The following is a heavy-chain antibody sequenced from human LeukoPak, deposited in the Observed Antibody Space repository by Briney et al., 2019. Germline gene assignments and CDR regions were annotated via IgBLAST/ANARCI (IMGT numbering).Heavy chain of an antibody. D-gene: IGHD2-2*01. V-gene: IGHV3-30*04. CDR1: GFTFSSYA. CDR2: ISYDGSNK. Sequence: GRSLRLFCAASGFTFSSYAMHWVRQAPGKGLEWVAVISYDGSNKYYADSVKGRFTISRDNSKNTLYLQMNSLRAEDTAVYYCARDWLPAAYEYFQHWGQGTLVTVSS. CDR3: ARDWLPAAYEYFQH. J-gene: IGHJ1*01.